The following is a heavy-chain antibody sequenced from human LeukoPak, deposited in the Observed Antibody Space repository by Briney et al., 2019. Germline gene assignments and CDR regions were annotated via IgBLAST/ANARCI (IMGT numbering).Heavy chain of an antibody. D-gene: IGHD1-26*01. Sequence: GGSLRLSCAASGFTFDDYAMHWVRQAPGKGLEWVSGISWNSGSIGYADSVKGRFTISRDNAKNSLYLQMNSLRAEDMALYYCAKDYGSGSGTFDAFDIWGQGTMVTVSS. V-gene: IGHV3-9*03. CDR3: AKDYGSGSGTFDAFDI. J-gene: IGHJ3*02. CDR1: GFTFDDYA. CDR2: ISWNSGSI.